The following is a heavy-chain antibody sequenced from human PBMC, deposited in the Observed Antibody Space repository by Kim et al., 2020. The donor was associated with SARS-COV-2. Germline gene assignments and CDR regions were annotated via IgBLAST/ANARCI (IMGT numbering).Heavy chain of an antibody. Sequence: GGSLRLSCAASGFTFSSYSMNWVRQAPGKGLEWVSSISSSSSYIYYADSVKGRFTISRDNAKNSLYLQMNSLRAEDTAVYYCAKDHGYSYGYANGNLGERTLGSVSS. J-gene: IGHJ1*01. CDR1: GFTFSSYS. CDR3: AKDHGYSYGYANGN. D-gene: IGHD5-18*01. CDR2: ISSSSSYI. V-gene: IGHV3-21*01.